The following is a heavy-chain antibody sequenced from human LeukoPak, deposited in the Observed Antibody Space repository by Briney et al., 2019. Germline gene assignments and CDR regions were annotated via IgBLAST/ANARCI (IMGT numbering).Heavy chain of an antibody. Sequence: GGSLRLSCAASGFTFSSYAMSWVRQAPGKGLEWVSAISGSGGSTYYADSAKGRFTISRDNSKNTLYLQMNSLRAEDTAVYYCAKDQYKIAAAGKVGGDAFDIWGQGTMVTVSS. CDR3: AKDQYKIAAAGKVGGDAFDI. CDR1: GFTFSSYA. D-gene: IGHD6-13*01. CDR2: ISGSGGST. V-gene: IGHV3-23*01. J-gene: IGHJ3*02.